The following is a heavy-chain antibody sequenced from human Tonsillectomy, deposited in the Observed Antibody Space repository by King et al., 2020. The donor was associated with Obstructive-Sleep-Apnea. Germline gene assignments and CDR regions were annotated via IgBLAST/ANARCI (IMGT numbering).Heavy chain of an antibody. Sequence: QLQESGPGLVKPSETLSLTCTVSGGSISSSNHYWGWIRQPPGKGLGWSGSIYNRGSAYYNPSLQSRVTVSADTSKNQFSLEVRFVSAADTAVYFGAGDESTTIYGLDVWGQGTTVTVSS. J-gene: IGHJ6*02. CDR3: AGDESTTIYGLDV. V-gene: IGHV4-39*07. CDR1: GGSISSSNHY. D-gene: IGHD5/OR15-5a*01. CDR2: IYNRGSA.